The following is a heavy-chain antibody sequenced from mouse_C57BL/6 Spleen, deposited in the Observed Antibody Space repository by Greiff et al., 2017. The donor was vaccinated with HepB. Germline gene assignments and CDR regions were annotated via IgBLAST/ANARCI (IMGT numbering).Heavy chain of an antibody. D-gene: IGHD2-12*01. V-gene: IGHV5-17*01. J-gene: IGHJ3*01. CDR1: GFTFSDYG. CDR2: ISSGSSTI. CDR3: ARHNYDEGFAY. Sequence: EVQLVESGGGLVKPGGSLKLSCAASGFTFSDYGMHWVRQAPEKGLEWVAYISSGSSTIYYADTVKGRFTISRDNAKNTLFLQMTSLRSEDTAMYYCARHNYDEGFAYWGQGTLVTVSA.